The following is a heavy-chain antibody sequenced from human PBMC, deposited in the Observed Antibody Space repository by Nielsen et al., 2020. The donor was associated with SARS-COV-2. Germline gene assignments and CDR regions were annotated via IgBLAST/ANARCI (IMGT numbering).Heavy chain of an antibody. CDR1: GFTFSSYA. CDR3: ARDHGAHTMTTFDY. CDR2: ISYDGSNK. D-gene: IGHD4-17*01. J-gene: IGHJ4*02. Sequence: GESLKISCAASGFTFSSYAMHWVRQAPGKGLEWVAVISYDGSNKYYADSVKGRFTISRDNSKNTLYLQMNSLRAEDTAVYYCARDHGAHTMTTFDYWGQGTLVTVSS. V-gene: IGHV3-30-3*01.